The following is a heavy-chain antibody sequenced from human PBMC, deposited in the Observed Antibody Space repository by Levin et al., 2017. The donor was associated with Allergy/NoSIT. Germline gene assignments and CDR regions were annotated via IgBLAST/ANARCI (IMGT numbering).Heavy chain of an antibody. D-gene: IGHD1-14*01. J-gene: IGHJ3*01. CDR2: INTKTGSP. CDR1: GYMLTSYP. Sequence: RSSVKVSCKASGYMLTSYPINWVRQAPGQGPEWMGWINTKTGSPTYAQGFTGRFIFSSDTSVSTTYLQIRSLKTEDSAVYYCVRQDNDEATTAFDVWGQGTRVTVSS. V-gene: IGHV7-4-1*01. CDR3: VRQDNDEATTAFDV.